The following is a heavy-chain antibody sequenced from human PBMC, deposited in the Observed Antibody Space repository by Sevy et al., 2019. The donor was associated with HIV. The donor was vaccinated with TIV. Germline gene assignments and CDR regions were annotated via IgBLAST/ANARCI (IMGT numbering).Heavy chain of an antibody. Sequence: SETLSLTCTVSGDSINTDYWSWIQQPPGKGLEWMGYVSHSGNTNYNPSLRSRVSMSVDTSTNQFSLKVKSVTAADTAVYYCARLRWDLVVVPGATPGCYFDSWGQGTLVTVSS. CDR2: VSHSGNT. D-gene: IGHD2-2*02. CDR1: GDSINTDY. J-gene: IGHJ4*02. V-gene: IGHV4-59*08. CDR3: ARLRWDLVVVPGATPGCYFDS.